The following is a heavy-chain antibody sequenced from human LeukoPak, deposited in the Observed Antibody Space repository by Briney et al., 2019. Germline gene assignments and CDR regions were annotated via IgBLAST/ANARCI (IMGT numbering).Heavy chain of an antibody. V-gene: IGHV1-69*05. D-gene: IGHD3-3*02. Sequence: ASVKVSCKASGGTFSSYAISWVRQAPGQGLEWMGRIIPIFGTANYAQKFQGRVTITTDESTSTAYMELSSLRSEDTAVYYRAGDIGFLEWLLNWGQGTLVTVSS. CDR2: IIPIFGTA. CDR3: AGDIGFLEWLLN. CDR1: GGTFSSYA. J-gene: IGHJ4*02.